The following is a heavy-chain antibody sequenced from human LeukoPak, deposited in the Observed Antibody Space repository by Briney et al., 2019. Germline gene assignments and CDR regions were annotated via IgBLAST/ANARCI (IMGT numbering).Heavy chain of an antibody. CDR1: GFTFSSYS. CDR3: ARGPRGYYFDY. CDR2: ISCSSNYI. Sequence: GGSLRLSCAASGFTFSSYSMNWVRQAPGEGLEWVPCISCSSNYISYADSVKGRFTISRDNAKNSLYLQMNSLRGEDTAVYYCARGPRGYYFDYWGQGTLVTVSS. J-gene: IGHJ4*02. V-gene: IGHV3-21*01. D-gene: IGHD3-16*01.